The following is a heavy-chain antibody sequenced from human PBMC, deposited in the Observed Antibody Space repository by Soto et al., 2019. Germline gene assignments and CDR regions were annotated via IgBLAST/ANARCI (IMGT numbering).Heavy chain of an antibody. J-gene: IGHJ6*02. CDR2: INPNSGGT. CDR1: GYTFTGYY. CDR3: ARGRGITMVRGEPSVPTRDYYGMDV. Sequence: ASVKVSCKASGYTFTGYYMHWVRQAPGQGLEWMGWINPNSGGTNYAQKFQGWVTMTRDTSISTAYMELSRLRSDDTAVYYCARGRGITMVRGEPSVPTRDYYGMDVWGQGTTVTVSS. V-gene: IGHV1-2*04. D-gene: IGHD3-10*01.